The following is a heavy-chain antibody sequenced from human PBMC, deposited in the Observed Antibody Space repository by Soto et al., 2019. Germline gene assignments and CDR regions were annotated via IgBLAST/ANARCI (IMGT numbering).Heavy chain of an antibody. J-gene: IGHJ6*02. Sequence: SCAASGFTFSSYWMHWVRQAPGKGLVWVSRINSDGSSTSYADSVKGRFTISRDNAKNTLYLQMNSLRAEDTAVYYCARAGTYSRSSARNYYYYGMDVCGQGTTVTVYS. CDR1: GFTFSSYW. CDR2: INSDGSST. CDR3: ARAGTYSRSSARNYYYYGMDV. D-gene: IGHD6-6*01. V-gene: IGHV3-74*01.